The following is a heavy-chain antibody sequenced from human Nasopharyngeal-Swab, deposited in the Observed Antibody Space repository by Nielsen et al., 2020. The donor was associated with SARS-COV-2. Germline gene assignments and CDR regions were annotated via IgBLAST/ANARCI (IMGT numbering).Heavy chain of an antibody. CDR2: MNPNSGNT. CDR1: GYTFTSYD. CDR3: ARLIVVVPAAPNSYMDV. D-gene: IGHD2-2*01. V-gene: IGHV1-8*01. Sequence: ASVTVSCKASGYTFTSYDVNWVRQATGQGLEWMGWMNPNSGNTGYAQKFQGRVTMTRNTSISTAYMELSSLRSEDTAVYYCARLIVVVPAAPNSYMDVWGKGTTVTVSS. J-gene: IGHJ6*03.